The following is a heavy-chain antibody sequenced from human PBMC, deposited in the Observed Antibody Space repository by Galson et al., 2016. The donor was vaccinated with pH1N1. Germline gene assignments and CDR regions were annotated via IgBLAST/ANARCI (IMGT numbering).Heavy chain of an antibody. CDR2: IKEDGSER. CDR1: GFTFSSHW. J-gene: IGHJ4*02. Sequence: SLRLSCAASGFTFSSHWMHWVRQTPGQGLEWVANIKEDGSERYYVDSVKGRFTIPRDNAKNSLYLQMNSLRDEDAALYYCARAIGRRSAYWGQGTLVTVSS. V-gene: IGHV3-7*01. CDR3: ARAIGRRSAY. D-gene: IGHD3-22*01.